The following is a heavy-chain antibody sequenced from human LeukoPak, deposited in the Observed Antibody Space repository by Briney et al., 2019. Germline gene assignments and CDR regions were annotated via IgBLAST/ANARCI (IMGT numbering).Heavy chain of an antibody. V-gene: IGHV3-30*02. Sequence: GGSLRLSCAASGFTFSSYGMHWVRQAPGKGLEWVAFIRYDGSNKYYADSVKGRFTISRDNSKNTLYLQMNSLRAEDTAVYYCAKQQDTAMVTLHFDYWGQGTLVTVSS. D-gene: IGHD5-18*01. CDR2: IRYDGSNK. J-gene: IGHJ4*02. CDR1: GFTFSSYG. CDR3: AKQQDTAMVTLHFDY.